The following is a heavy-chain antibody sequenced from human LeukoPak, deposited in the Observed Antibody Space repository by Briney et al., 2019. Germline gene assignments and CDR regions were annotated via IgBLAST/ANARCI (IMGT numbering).Heavy chain of an antibody. CDR3: ATSARTYLGSSLDD. J-gene: IGHJ4*02. D-gene: IGHD2-15*01. Sequence: GGSLRLSCAASGFPFSTYWMHWVRDDPGKGLVWVSRISSDASITSYADPVKGRFTISRDNAKNTLYLQMNSLRAEDTALYYCATSARTYLGSSLDDWGQRTLVTVSS. V-gene: IGHV3-74*01. CDR1: GFPFSTYW. CDR2: ISSDASIT.